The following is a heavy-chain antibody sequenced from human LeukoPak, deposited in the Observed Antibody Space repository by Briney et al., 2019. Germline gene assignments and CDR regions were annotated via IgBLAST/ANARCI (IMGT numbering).Heavy chain of an antibody. Sequence: GGSLRLSCAASGFTFSTYWMYWVRQAPGKGLVWVSRINNDGSSTNYADSVKGRFTISRDNAKNTLYLQMNSLRAEDTAVYYCARDGLVWFGESYYYYYMDVWGKGTTVTVSS. CDR2: INNDGSST. D-gene: IGHD3-10*01. CDR1: GFTFSTYW. V-gene: IGHV3-74*01. CDR3: ARDGLVWFGESYYYYYMDV. J-gene: IGHJ6*03.